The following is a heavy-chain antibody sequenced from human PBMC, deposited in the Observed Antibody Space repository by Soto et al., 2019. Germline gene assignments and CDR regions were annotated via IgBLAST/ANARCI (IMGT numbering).Heavy chain of an antibody. V-gene: IGHV4-30-2*01. Sequence: SETLSLTCAVSGGSISSGGYSWSWIRQPPGKGLEWIGYIYHSGSTYYNPSLKSRVTISVDRSKNQFSLKLSSVTAADTAVYYCARGPYSMIVVVITENWFDPWGQGTLVTVSS. CDR3: ARGPYSMIVVVITENWFDP. J-gene: IGHJ5*02. D-gene: IGHD3-22*01. CDR1: GGSISSGGYS. CDR2: IYHSGST.